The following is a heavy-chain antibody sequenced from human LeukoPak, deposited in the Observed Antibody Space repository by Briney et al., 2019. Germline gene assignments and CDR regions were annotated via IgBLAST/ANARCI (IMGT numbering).Heavy chain of an antibody. J-gene: IGHJ4*02. Sequence: GGSLRLSCAASGFTFSSYSMNWVRQAPGKGLEWVGRIKSKTDGGTTDYAAPVKGRFTISRDDSKNTLYLQMNSLKTEDTAVYYCWRRGKGGYFDWLLCSVSGSGCDPGIDYWGQGTLVTVSS. CDR3: WRRGKGGYFDWLLCSVSGSGCDPGIDY. CDR1: GFTFSSYS. CDR2: IKSKTDGGTT. V-gene: IGHV3-15*01. D-gene: IGHD3-9*01.